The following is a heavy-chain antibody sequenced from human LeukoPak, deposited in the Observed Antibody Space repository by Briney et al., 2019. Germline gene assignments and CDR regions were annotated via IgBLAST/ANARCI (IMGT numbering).Heavy chain of an antibody. Sequence: GGSLRLSCAASGFTFSDYYMSWIRQAPGKGLEWAAYISSGTYYADSVKGRFTISRDNAKNSLYLQMNSLRAEDTAVYYCARRRPYSDSSGHAFDIWGQGTMVTVSS. V-gene: IGHV3-11*01. CDR3: ARRRPYSDSSGHAFDI. CDR1: GFTFSDYY. CDR2: ISSGT. J-gene: IGHJ3*02. D-gene: IGHD3-22*01.